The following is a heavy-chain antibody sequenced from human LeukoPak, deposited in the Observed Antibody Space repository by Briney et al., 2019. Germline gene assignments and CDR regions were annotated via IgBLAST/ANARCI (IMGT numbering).Heavy chain of an antibody. CDR1: GYTFTAYY. CDR2: INPHSADT. Sequence: ASVKVSCKTSGYTFTAYYMHWVRQAPGQGLEWMGRINPHSADTNSAQKFRGRVTMTRDTSISTAYMELSRLTSDDTAAYYCARATNWSPYGFDIWGQGTMVTVSS. J-gene: IGHJ3*02. D-gene: IGHD7-27*01. CDR3: ARATNWSPYGFDI. V-gene: IGHV1-2*06.